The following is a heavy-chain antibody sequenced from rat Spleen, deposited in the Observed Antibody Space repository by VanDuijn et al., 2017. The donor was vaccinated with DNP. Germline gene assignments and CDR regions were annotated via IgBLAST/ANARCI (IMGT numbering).Heavy chain of an antibody. CDR2: INYDGTRT. J-gene: IGHJ2*01. D-gene: IGHD4-3*01. CDR1: GFTFSDYA. CDR3: ARSGYDY. Sequence: EVQLVESGGDLVQPGRSLILSCAASGFTFSDYAMAWVRQAPKKGLEWVATINYDGTRTYYRDSVKGRFTISRDNARSTLYLQMDSLRSEDTATYYCARSGYDYWGQGVMVTVSS. V-gene: IGHV5-17*01.